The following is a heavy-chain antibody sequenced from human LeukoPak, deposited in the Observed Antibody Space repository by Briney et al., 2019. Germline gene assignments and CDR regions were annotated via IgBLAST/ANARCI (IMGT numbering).Heavy chain of an antibody. V-gene: IGHV1-18*01. J-gene: IGHJ5*01. D-gene: IGHD3-22*01. Sequence: ASVKVSCKATSYISWVRQAPGQRLEWMGWIGSYAGDTYYAQKFQGRVTVTTDTSSSTAYMELRSLRSDDTAVYYCARDFWNFDDSRGYYRDFDSWGQGTLVTVSS. CDR3: ARDFWNFDDSRGYYRDFDS. CDR2: IGSYAGDT. CDR1: TSY.